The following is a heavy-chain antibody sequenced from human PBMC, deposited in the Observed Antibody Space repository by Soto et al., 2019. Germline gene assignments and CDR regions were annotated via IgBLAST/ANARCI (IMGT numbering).Heavy chain of an antibody. D-gene: IGHD6-19*01. CDR3: ARRIAVAGTYDH. CDR2: IDGDGTTT. V-gene: IGHV3-74*01. Sequence: LRLSCAASGFTFNSYWMHWVRQVPGKGLECVSRIDGDGTTTHYADSVKGRFTISRDNAKNTLYLQMNSLRAEDSAVYLCARRIAVAGTYDHWGQGTLVTVSS. CDR1: GFTFNSYW. J-gene: IGHJ4*02.